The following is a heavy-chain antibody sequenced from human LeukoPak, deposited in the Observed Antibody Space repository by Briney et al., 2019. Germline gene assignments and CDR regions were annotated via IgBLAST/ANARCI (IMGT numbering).Heavy chain of an antibody. V-gene: IGHV3-23*01. CDR1: GFTLSSYA. D-gene: IGHD3-10*01. Sequence: GSLRLSCAASGFTLSSYAMSWVRQAPGKGLEWVSAISGSGGSTYYADSVKGRFTISRDNSKNTLYLQMNSLRAEDTAVYYCAKDKDYYGSGSFDYWGQGTLVTVSS. CDR2: ISGSGGST. CDR3: AKDKDYYGSGSFDY. J-gene: IGHJ4*02.